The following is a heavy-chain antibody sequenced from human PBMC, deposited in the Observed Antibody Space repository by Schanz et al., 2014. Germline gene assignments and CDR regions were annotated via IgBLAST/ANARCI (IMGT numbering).Heavy chain of an antibody. CDR1: GFTFDDYA. CDR3: AKDRQNRVNRVGYYYGMDV. D-gene: IGHD3-16*01. J-gene: IGHJ6*02. V-gene: IGHV3-9*01. Sequence: EVQLVEFGGGLVQPGRSLRLSCAASGFTFDDYAMHWVRQAPGKGLEWVSGISWNSGSIGYADSVKGRFTISRDDAKNSLYLQMNSLRAEDTALYYCAKDRQNRVNRVGYYYGMDVWGQGTTVTVSS. CDR2: ISWNSGSI.